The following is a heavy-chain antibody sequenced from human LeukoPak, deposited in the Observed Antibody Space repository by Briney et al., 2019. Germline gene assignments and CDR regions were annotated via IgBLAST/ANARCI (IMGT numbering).Heavy chain of an antibody. Sequence: GGSLRLSCEASGFTFSSYWMHWVRQAPGKGLVWVSRIDRDGSRISYADSVKGRFTISRDNAKNTLYLEMNSLRAEDTAVYYCTGGRDRSQLYFDSWGQGALVTVSS. CDR1: GFTFSSYW. CDR2: IDRDGSRI. V-gene: IGHV3-74*01. D-gene: IGHD2-15*01. CDR3: TGGRDRSQLYFDS. J-gene: IGHJ4*02.